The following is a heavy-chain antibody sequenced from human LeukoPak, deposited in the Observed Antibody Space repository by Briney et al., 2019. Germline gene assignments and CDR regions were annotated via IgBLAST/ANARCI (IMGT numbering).Heavy chain of an antibody. D-gene: IGHD6-19*01. J-gene: IGHJ4*02. Sequence: PSGTLSLTCTVSGGTISSYYWSWIRQPAGKGLEWIGRIYISGSTYYNPSLKSRVTMSVDTSKNQFSLKLSSVTAADTAVYYCARTWQWLPFDYWGQGTLVTVSS. V-gene: IGHV4-4*07. CDR1: GGTISSYY. CDR2: IYISGST. CDR3: ARTWQWLPFDY.